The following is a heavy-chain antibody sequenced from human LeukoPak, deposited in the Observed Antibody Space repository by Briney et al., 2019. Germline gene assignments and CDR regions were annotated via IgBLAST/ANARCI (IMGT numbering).Heavy chain of an antibody. CDR2: ISWNSGSI. D-gene: IGHD3-10*01. CDR1: GFTFDDYA. CDR3: AKAILWFGELSS. J-gene: IGHJ5*02. V-gene: IGHV3-9*01. Sequence: GGSLRLSCVASGFTFDDYAMHWVRQAPGKGLEWVSGISWNSGSIGYADSVKGRFTISRDNAKNSLYLQMNSLRAEDTALYYCAKAILWFGELSSWGQGTLVTVSS.